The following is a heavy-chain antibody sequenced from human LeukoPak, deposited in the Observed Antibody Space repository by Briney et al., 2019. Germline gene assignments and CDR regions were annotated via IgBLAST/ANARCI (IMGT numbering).Heavy chain of an antibody. J-gene: IGHJ6*02. CDR2: IGGSGGST. Sequence: PGGSLRLSCAASGFTFSSYAMSWVRQAPGKGLEWVSAIGGSGGSTYYADSVKGRFTISRDNSKNTLYLQMNSLRAEDTAVYYCAIYYYYGMDVWGQGTTVTVSS. CDR3: AIYYYYGMDV. CDR1: GFTFSSYA. V-gene: IGHV3-23*01.